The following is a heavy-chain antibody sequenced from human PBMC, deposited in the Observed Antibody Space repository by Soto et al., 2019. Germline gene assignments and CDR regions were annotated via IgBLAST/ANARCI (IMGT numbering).Heavy chain of an antibody. CDR1: GYTFTGYY. CDR3: ARGDSTDCSNGVCSFFYNHDMDV. D-gene: IGHD2-8*01. Sequence: ASVKVSCKASGYTFTGYYMHWVRQAPGQGLEWMGWINPNSGGTNYAQKFQGWVTMTRDTSISTAYMELSRLISDDTAVYYCARGDSTDCSNGVCSFFYNHDMDVWGQGTMVTVS. J-gene: IGHJ6*02. CDR2: INPNSGGT. V-gene: IGHV1-2*04.